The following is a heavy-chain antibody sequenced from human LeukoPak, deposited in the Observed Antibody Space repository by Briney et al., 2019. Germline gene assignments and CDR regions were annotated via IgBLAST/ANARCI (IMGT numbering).Heavy chain of an antibody. CDR1: GFTFSNHV. D-gene: IGHD3-22*01. Sequence: AGGSLRLSCAASGFTFSNHVMTWVRQAPGKGLQWISLITTTGDTTYYADSVKGRFTISRDNSKNTLYLQMNSLRAEDTAVYYCAKSNYHSSGYYRGLYFDYWGQGTLVTVSS. V-gene: IGHV3-23*01. CDR2: ITTTGDTT. CDR3: AKSNYHSSGYYRGLYFDY. J-gene: IGHJ4*02.